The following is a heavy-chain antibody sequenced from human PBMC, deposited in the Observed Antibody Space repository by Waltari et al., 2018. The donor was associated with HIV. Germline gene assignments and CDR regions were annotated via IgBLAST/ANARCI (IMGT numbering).Heavy chain of an antibody. CDR2: IKSKTDGGTT. CDR1: AFTFSNAW. J-gene: IGHJ4*02. V-gene: IGHV3-15*01. Sequence: EVQLVESGGGLVKPGGSLRLSCAASAFTFSNAWMTWVRPAPGKGLVWVGRIKSKTDGGTTDYAAPVKGRFTISRDDSKNTLYLQMNSLKTEDTAVYYCTTDHISGYDSYWGQGTLVTVSS. D-gene: IGHD5-12*01. CDR3: TTDHISGYDSY.